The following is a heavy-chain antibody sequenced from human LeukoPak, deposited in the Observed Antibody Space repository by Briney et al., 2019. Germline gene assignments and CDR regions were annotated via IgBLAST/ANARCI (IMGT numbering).Heavy chain of an antibody. CDR2: IYTSGST. J-gene: IGHJ5*02. CDR3: ARDGLRYFDWLLSGGFDP. Sequence: SETLSLTCTVSGGSFSSGSYYWSWIRQPAGKGLEWIGRIYTSGSTNYNPSLKSRVTISVDTSKNQFSLKLSSVTAADTAVYYCARDGLRYFDWLLSGGFDPWGQGTLVTVSS. V-gene: IGHV4-61*02. D-gene: IGHD3-9*01. CDR1: GGSFSSGSYY.